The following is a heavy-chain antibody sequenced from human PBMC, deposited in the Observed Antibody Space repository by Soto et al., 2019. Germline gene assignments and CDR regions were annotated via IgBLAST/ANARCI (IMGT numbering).Heavy chain of an antibody. J-gene: IGHJ4*02. Sequence: QVQLQESGPGLVKPSQTLSLTCTVSGGSISSGDYYWSWIRQPPGKGLEWIGYIYYSGSTYYNPSLKSRVTIXXHXSXXRSSPELSPVTAADPAVYYCARGSYYCDRSGYYRYWGQGTLVTVSS. CDR3: ARGSYYCDRSGYYRY. CDR2: IYYSGST. V-gene: IGHV4-30-4*01. CDR1: GGSISSGDYY. D-gene: IGHD3-22*01.